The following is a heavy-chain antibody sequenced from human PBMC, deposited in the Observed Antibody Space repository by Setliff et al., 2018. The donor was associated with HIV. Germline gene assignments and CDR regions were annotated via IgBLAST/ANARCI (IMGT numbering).Heavy chain of an antibody. Sequence: SETLSLTCAVYGGSFSGYYWSWIRQPPGKGLEWSGEINHSGSTNYNPSLKSRVTIPVDKSKNQFYLELTSVTAADTAVYYCARDQSDWFYWGQGTLVTVSS. J-gene: IGHJ4*02. CDR1: GGSFSGYY. CDR2: INHSGST. V-gene: IGHV4-34*01. D-gene: IGHD3-3*01. CDR3: ARDQSDWFY.